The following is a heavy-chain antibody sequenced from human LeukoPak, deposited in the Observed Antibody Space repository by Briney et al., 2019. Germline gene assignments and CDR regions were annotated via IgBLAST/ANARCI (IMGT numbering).Heavy chain of an antibody. V-gene: IGHV4-31*03. Sequence: PSQTLSLTCNVSGVSVSDGRYYWTWIRQHPGKGLEWIGYMYYSGSAKYNPSLKSRLTISIDTSKNQFSLQLSSVTAADTATYYCATPYCSSISCLDVFNMWGQGTRVTVTS. CDR2: MYYSGSA. D-gene: IGHD2-2*01. CDR1: GVSVSDGRYY. J-gene: IGHJ3*02. CDR3: ATPYCSSISCLDVFNM.